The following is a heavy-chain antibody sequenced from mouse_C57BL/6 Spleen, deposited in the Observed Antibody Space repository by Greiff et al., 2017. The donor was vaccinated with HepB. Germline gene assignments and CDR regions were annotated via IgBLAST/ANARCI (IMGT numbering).Heavy chain of an antibody. CDR1: GYTFTSYW. V-gene: IGHV1-69*01. D-gene: IGHD3-1*01. J-gene: IGHJ2*01. CDR3: ARGGFRGYYFDY. Sequence: QVQLQQPGAELVMPGASVKLSCKASGYTFTSYWMHWVKQRPGQGLEWIGEIDPSDSYTNYNQKFKGKSTLTVDKSSSTAYMQLSSLTSEDSAVYYCARGGFRGYYFDYWGQGTTLTVSS. CDR2: IDPSDSYT.